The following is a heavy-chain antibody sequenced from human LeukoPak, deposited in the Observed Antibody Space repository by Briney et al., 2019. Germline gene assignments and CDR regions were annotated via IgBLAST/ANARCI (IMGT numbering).Heavy chain of an antibody. V-gene: IGHV1-69-2*01. D-gene: IGHD1-26*01. Sequence: ASVKISCKASGYTFTDYYMHWVQQAPGKGLEWMGRVDPEDGETIYAEKFQGRVIITADTSTDTAYMELSSLRSEDTAVYYCATKVGGTRSGSYYYYYYMDVWGKGTTVTVSS. CDR3: ATKVGGTRSGSYYYYYYMDV. J-gene: IGHJ6*03. CDR2: VDPEDGET. CDR1: GYTFTDYY.